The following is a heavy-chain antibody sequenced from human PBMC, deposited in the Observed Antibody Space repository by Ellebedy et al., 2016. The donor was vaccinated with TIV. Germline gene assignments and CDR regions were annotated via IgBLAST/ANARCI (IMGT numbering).Heavy chain of an antibody. CDR1: GFTFSTYA. V-gene: IGHV3-30*07. CDR2: MSYDGSKK. J-gene: IGHJ4*02. CDR3: AKDRIVGARKFDD. D-gene: IGHD1-26*01. Sequence: GESLKISCAASGFTFSTYAMHWVRQAPGKGLEWLAVMSYDGSKKYYADSVKGRFTISRDNSKSTLYLQMNGLRAEDTAVYYCAKDRIVGARKFDDWGQGTLVTVSS.